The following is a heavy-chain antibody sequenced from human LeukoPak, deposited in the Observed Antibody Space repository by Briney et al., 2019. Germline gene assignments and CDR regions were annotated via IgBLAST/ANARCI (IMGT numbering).Heavy chain of an antibody. V-gene: IGHV3-21*01. J-gene: IGHJ4*02. CDR2: ISSSSSYI. D-gene: IGHD2-2*01. CDR1: GFTFSSYA. CDR3: ARDPKNRGYCSSTSCYEVDY. Sequence: GGSLRLSCAASGFTFSSYAMSWVRQAPGKGLEWVSSISSSSSYIYYADSVKGRFTISRDNAKNSLYLQMNSLRAEDTAVYYCARDPKNRGYCSSTSCYEVDYWGQGTLVTVSS.